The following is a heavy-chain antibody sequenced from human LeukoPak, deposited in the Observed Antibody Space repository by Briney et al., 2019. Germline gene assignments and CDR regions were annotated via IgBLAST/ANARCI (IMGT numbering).Heavy chain of an antibody. J-gene: IGHJ4*02. V-gene: IGHV3-74*01. CDR3: ARDIVSGSGSLDY. CDR2: VKSDGSNP. D-gene: IGHD3-10*01. Sequence: PGGSLRLSCVASRFSFSNYWMHWVRQAPGKRRVRVSRVKSDGSNPSYADSVKGRFTISRDNAEDMLYLQMNTLGAEDTAVYYCARDIVSGSGSLDYWGQGTLVTVSS. CDR1: RFSFSNYW.